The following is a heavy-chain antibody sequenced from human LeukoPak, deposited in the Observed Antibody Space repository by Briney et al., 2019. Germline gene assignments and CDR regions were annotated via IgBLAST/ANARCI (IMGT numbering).Heavy chain of an antibody. J-gene: IGHJ5*02. D-gene: IGHD2-2*02. V-gene: IGHV1-69*05. Sequence: ASVKVSCKASGGTFSSYAISWVRQAPGQGLEWMGGIIPIFGTANYAQKFQGRVTITTDESTSTAYMELSSLRSEDTAVYYCARDLPRYCSSTSCYSWFDPWGQGTLVTVSS. CDR3: ARDLPRYCSSTSCYSWFDP. CDR2: IIPIFGTA. CDR1: GGTFSSYA.